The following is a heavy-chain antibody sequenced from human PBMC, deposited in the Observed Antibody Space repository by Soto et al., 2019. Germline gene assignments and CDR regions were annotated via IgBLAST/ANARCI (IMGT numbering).Heavy chain of an antibody. D-gene: IGHD5-12*01. CDR3: ARDGGYTGYEEGNPFDI. Sequence: QVQLQESGPGLVKPSETLSLICTVSGGSISHHYWSWIRQPAGTRLEWIGRMYVTGTTNYNTSLKNRFSMSIDTSKNQFSLKLRSVTAADTAVYYCARDGGYTGYEEGNPFDIWGQGTMVTVSS. CDR2: MYVTGTT. CDR1: GGSISHHY. J-gene: IGHJ3*02. V-gene: IGHV4-4*07.